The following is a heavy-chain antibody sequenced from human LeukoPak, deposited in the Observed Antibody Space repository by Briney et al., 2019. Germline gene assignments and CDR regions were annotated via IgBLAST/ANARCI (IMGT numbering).Heavy chain of an antibody. CDR2: IDPEDGDT. Sequence: RASVKVSCKVSGYTLTELSMHWVRQAPGKGLEWMGGIDPEDGDTIYAQKFQGRVTMTKDTSTDTAYMELSSLRSEDTAVYYSATFELPAAQLELRWQFEGWGQGTLVTV. CDR3: ATFELPAAQLELRWQFEG. V-gene: IGHV1-24*01. J-gene: IGHJ4*02. D-gene: IGHD1-7*01. CDR1: GYTLTELS.